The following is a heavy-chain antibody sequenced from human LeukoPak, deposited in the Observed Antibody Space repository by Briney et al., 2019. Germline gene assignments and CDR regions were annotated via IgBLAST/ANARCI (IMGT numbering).Heavy chain of an antibody. CDR1: GGSFSGYY. CDR3: ARRRITIFGVVIRKSNYFDY. V-gene: IGHV4-34*01. Sequence: SETLSLTCAVYGGSFSGYYWSWIRQPPGKGLEWIGEINHSGSTNYNPSLKSRVTISVDKSKNQFSLKLSSVTAADTAVYYCARRRITIFGVVIRKSNYFDYWGQGTLVTVSS. CDR2: INHSGST. J-gene: IGHJ4*02. D-gene: IGHD3-3*01.